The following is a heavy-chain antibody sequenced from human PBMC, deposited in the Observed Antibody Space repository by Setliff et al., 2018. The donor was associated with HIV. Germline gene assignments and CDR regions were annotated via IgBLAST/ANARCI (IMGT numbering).Heavy chain of an antibody. CDR3: ARKIYYYESRDKGWFDS. CDR1: GFSFSNAW. Sequence: PGGSLRLSCAASGFSFSNAWMDWVRQAPGKGPEWVAHIKQDASEKYFVDSVKGRFTISRDNAKNSLYLQMNSLRAEDTAVYYCARKIYYYESRDKGWFDSWGQGTLVTVSS. D-gene: IGHD3-22*01. J-gene: IGHJ5*01. CDR2: IKQDASEK. V-gene: IGHV3-7*03.